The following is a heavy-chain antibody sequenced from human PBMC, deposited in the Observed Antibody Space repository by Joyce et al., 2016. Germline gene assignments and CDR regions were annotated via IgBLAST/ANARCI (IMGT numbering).Heavy chain of an antibody. Sequence: QVQLVQSGAEVKKPGASMKVSYKASGYTFTGYFMHWVRQAPGQGLEWMGWINPITGATSYAQKFQGRVSMTRDTSITTAYMQLSRLRSDDTARYYCARVLSGPRRGYFDFWGQGTLVTVSS. CDR1: GYTFTGYF. CDR2: INPITGAT. V-gene: IGHV1-2*02. CDR3: ARVLSGPRRGYFDF. J-gene: IGHJ4*02. D-gene: IGHD2/OR15-2a*01.